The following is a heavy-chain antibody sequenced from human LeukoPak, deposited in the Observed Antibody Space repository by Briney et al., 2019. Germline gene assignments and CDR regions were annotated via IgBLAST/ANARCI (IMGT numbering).Heavy chain of an antibody. CDR2: ISAYNGNT. CDR3: ASSERDNYDFWSGYYIRYVDY. J-gene: IGHJ4*02. D-gene: IGHD3-3*01. V-gene: IGHV1-18*01. CDR1: GYTFTSYG. Sequence: AASVKVSCKASGYTFTSYGISWVRQAPGQGLEWMGWISAYNGNTNYAQKPQGRVTMTTDTSTSTAYMELRSLRSDDTAVYYCASSERDNYDFWSGYYIRYVDYWGQGTLVTVSS.